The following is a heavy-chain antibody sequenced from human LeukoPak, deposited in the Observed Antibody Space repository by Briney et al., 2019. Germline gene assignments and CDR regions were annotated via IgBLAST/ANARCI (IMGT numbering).Heavy chain of an antibody. Sequence: GGSLRLSCAASGFTFSSYGMHWVRQAPGKGLEWVAFIRYDGSNKYYADSVKGRFTISRDNSKSTLYLQMNSLRAEDTAVYYCAKGRWAATMVRGVKDWGQGTLVTVSS. CDR1: GFTFSSYG. CDR3: AKGRWAATMVRGVKD. J-gene: IGHJ4*02. D-gene: IGHD3-10*01. V-gene: IGHV3-30*02. CDR2: IRYDGSNK.